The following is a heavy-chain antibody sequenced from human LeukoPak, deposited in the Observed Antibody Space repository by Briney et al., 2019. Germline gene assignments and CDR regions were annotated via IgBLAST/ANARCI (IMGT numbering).Heavy chain of an antibody. J-gene: IGHJ4*02. CDR1: GYTFTSYG. D-gene: IGHD6-13*01. CDR3: ARGGLVSDY. Sequence: GASVKVSCKASGYTFTSYGITWVRQAPGQGLEWMGWSGTSNANTNYAQKLQGRVTMTTDTSTTTAYMELRSLRSDDTAVYYCARGGLVSDYWGQGTLVTVSS. CDR2: SGTSNANT. V-gene: IGHV1-18*01.